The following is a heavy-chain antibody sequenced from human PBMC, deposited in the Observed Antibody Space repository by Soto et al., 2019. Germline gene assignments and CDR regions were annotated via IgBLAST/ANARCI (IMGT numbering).Heavy chain of an antibody. Sequence: GGSLRLSCAASGFPFSIYAMHLVRQSPGKGLEWVAVISYDGSNKYYADSVKGRFTIYRDNSKNTLYLQMNSLRAEDTAVYYCGRSLPSGSYYYYYYGMDVWGQGRXVTVSS. CDR1: GFPFSIYA. D-gene: IGHD1-26*01. CDR3: GRSLPSGSYYYYYYGMDV. V-gene: IGHV3-30-3*01. CDR2: ISYDGSNK. J-gene: IGHJ6*02.